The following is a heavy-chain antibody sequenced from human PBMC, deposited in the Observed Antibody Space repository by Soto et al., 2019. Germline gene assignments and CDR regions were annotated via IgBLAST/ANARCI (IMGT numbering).Heavy chain of an antibody. CDR2: ISGSGGST. V-gene: IGHV3-23*01. Sequence: GGSLRLSCAASGFTFSNAWINWVRQAPGKGLEWVSAISGSGGSTYYADSVKGRFTISRDNSKNTLYLQMNSLRAEDTAVYYCARDSYYDILTGYSGYYYYYMDVWGKGTTVTVSS. D-gene: IGHD3-9*01. CDR3: ARDSYYDILTGYSGYYYYYMDV. CDR1: GFTFSNAW. J-gene: IGHJ6*03.